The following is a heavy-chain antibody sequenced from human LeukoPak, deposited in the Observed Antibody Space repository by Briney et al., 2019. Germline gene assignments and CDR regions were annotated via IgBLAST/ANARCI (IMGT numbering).Heavy chain of an antibody. J-gene: IGHJ3*02. D-gene: IGHD6-19*01. CDR2: IYYSGST. V-gene: IGHV4-59*08. CDR3: ARHIGGWNDGFDI. CDR1: GVSISSDY. Sequence: SETLSLTCTVSGVSISSDYWSWIRQPPGKGLQWIGYIYYSGSTNYNPSLKSRVTISLDTSKIQFSLKLSSVTAADTAVYYCARHIGGWNDGFDIWGQGTMVTVSS.